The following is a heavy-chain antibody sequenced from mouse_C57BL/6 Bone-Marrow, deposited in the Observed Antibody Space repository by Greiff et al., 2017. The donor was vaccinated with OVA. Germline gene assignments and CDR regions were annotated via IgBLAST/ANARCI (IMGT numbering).Heavy chain of an antibody. V-gene: IGHV1-61*01. CDR1: GYTFTSDW. Sequence: QVQLQQPGAELVRPGSSVKLSCKASGYTFTSDWMAWVKQRPGQGLEWIGNIYPSDSEAHYNQKFKDKATLTVDKSSSTAYMQVSSLTSENSAVYCCATDYRGQGTTLALSS. CDR3: ATDY. CDR2: IYPSDSEA. J-gene: IGHJ2*01.